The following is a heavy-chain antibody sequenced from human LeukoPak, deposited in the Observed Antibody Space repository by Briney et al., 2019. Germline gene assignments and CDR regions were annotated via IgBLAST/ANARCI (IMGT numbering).Heavy chain of an antibody. J-gene: IGHJ3*02. D-gene: IGHD3-22*01. Sequence: GGSLRLSCAASGFTFSSSWMTWVRQAPGKGLEWVGNIKEDGSEKYYVDSVKGRFTISRDNAKTSLYLQMNSLRAEDTAVYYCARVAGRTTMTAVPRTNDVFDIWGQGTMVTVSS. V-gene: IGHV3-7*01. CDR1: GFTFSSSW. CDR2: IKEDGSEK. CDR3: ARVAGRTTMTAVPRTNDVFDI.